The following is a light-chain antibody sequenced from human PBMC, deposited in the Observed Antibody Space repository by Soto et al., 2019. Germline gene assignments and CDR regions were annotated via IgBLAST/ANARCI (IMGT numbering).Light chain of an antibody. CDR3: AAWDDSLSGRGV. J-gene: IGLJ3*02. CDR1: SSNIGSNY. CDR2: RNN. V-gene: IGLV1-47*01. Sequence: QSVLTQPPSASGTPGQRVTISCSGSSSNIGSNYVYWYQQLPGTAPKLLIYRNNHRPSGVPDRFSVSKSGTSASLAISGLRSEDEDDYYCAAWDDSLSGRGVFGGGTKLTVL.